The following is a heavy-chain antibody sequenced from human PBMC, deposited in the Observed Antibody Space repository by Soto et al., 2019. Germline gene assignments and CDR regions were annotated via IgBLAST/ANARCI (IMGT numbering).Heavy chain of an antibody. CDR2: IRNKAKSYTT. CDR3: VDCWSSAFDC. V-gene: IGHV3-72*01. Sequence: EVQLVESGGDLVQPGGSLRLSCAASGFTFSDHYMDWVRQAPGKGLEWVGLIRNKAKSYTTEYAASVRVRFTISRDDSKNSVYLQMNSLKTEDTAVYYCVDCWSSAFDCWGQVTLVTVS. CDR1: GFTFSDHY. J-gene: IGHJ4*02. D-gene: IGHD3-3*01.